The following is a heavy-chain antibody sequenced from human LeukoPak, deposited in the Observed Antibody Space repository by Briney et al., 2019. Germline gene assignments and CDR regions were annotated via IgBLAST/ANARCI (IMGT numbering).Heavy chain of an antibody. J-gene: IGHJ5*02. D-gene: IGHD2-15*01. CDR1: VYTFTRYY. CDR2: INPNSGGT. Sequence: ASVKVSCKASVYTFTRYYMHWVRQAPGQGLEWMGWINPNSGGTNYAQKFQGRVTMTRDTSISTAYMELSRLGSDDPAVYYCATPQVAATPGWFDPWGQGSMVTVSS. V-gene: IGHV1-2*02. CDR3: ATPQVAATPGWFDP.